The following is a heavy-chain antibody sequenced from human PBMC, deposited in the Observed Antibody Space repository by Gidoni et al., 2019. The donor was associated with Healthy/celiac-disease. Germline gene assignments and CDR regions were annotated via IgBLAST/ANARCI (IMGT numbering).Heavy chain of an antibody. D-gene: IGHD6-13*01. V-gene: IGHV3-15*01. CDR1: GFTFSNAW. Sequence: EVQLVESGGGLVKPGGSLRLSCAASGFTFSNAWMSWVRQAPGKGLEWVGRIKSKTDGGTTDYAAPVKGRFTISRDDSKNTLYLQMNSLKTEDTAVYYCTTRAYSSSGYYGVWGQGTLVTVSS. CDR2: IKSKTDGGTT. J-gene: IGHJ4*02. CDR3: TTRAYSSSGYYGV.